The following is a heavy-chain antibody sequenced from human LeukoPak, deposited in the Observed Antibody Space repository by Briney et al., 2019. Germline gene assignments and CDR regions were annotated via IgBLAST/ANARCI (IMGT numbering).Heavy chain of an antibody. J-gene: IGHJ6*03. V-gene: IGHV1-69*05. D-gene: IGHD5-18*01. Sequence: SVKVSCKASGYTFTGYYMHWVRQAPGQGLEWMGGIIPIFGTANYAQKFQGRVTITTDESTSTAYMELSSLRSEDTAVYYCARGNVDTAMVTPNYYYYYYMDVWGKGTTVTVSS. CDR3: ARGNVDTAMVTPNYYYYYYMDV. CDR2: IIPIFGTA. CDR1: GYTFTGYY.